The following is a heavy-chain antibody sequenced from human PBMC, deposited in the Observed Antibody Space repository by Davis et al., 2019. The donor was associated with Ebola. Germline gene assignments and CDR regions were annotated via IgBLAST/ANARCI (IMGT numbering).Heavy chain of an antibody. Sequence: ASVKVSCKASGYTFTSYAMNWVRQAPGQGLEWMGCFDPKYGEPIYAEKFQGRLTLTEDTSTDTAYMELSSLRSEDTAVYYCSVGGQDGGFDYWGQGTLVPVSS. D-gene: IGHD3-16*01. V-gene: IGHV1-24*01. CDR1: GYTFTSYA. CDR3: SVGGQDGGFDY. J-gene: IGHJ4*02. CDR2: FDPKYGEP.